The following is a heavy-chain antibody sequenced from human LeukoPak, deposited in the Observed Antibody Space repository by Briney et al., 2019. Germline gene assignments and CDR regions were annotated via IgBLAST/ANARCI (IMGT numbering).Heavy chain of an antibody. D-gene: IGHD2-2*02. Sequence: ASVKVSCKASGYTFTSYDINWVRQATGQGLEWMGWMNPNSGNSGYAQKFQGRVTMTRNTSISTAYMELNSLRSDDTAVYYCARDSGLAAILHIYYYYGMDVWGQGTTVTVSS. CDR1: GYTFTSYD. V-gene: IGHV1-8*01. CDR2: MNPNSGNS. J-gene: IGHJ6*02. CDR3: ARDSGLAAILHIYYYYGMDV.